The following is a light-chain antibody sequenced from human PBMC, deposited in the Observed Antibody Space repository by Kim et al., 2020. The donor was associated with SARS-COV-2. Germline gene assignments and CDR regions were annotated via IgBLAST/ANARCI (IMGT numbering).Light chain of an antibody. CDR3: QQFQSYPYT. CDR2: AAS. Sequence: DIQLTQSPSFLSASLGDRVTITCRASQGISSFLAWFQQKPGKAPEHLIYAASTLQSGVPSRFSGSGSGTEYSLTITGLQPEDFATYFCQQFQSYPYTLRQGTKLEI. V-gene: IGKV1-9*01. CDR1: QGISSF. J-gene: IGKJ2*01.